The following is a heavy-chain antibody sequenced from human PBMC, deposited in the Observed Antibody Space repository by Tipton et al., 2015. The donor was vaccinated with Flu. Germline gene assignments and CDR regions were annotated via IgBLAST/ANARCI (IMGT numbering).Heavy chain of an antibody. CDR3: ARRGDRPAAIWDY. V-gene: IGHV4-39*01. CDR2: IYYSGST. Sequence: TLSLTCTVPGGSISSYYWGWIRQPPGKGLEWIGSIYYSGSTYYNPSLKSRVTISVDTSKNQFSLKLSSVTAADTAVYYCARRGDRPAAIWDYWGQGTLVTVSS. D-gene: IGHD2-2*01. J-gene: IGHJ4*02. CDR1: GGSISSYY.